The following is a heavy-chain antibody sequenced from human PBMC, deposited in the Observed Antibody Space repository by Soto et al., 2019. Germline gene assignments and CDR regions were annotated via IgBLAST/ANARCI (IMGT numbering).Heavy chain of an antibody. CDR3: ARGAFSADDQSDWFDP. V-gene: IGHV4-39*01. Sequence: QVPLQESGPGLVRPSETLSLTCSVSGGSITSPNYFWGWVRRGPGPGPEWIGNIFYNGRTDYRPSLQSRVTNSVDTYRNQVSLRLDSVTAADSARYYCARGAFSADDQSDWFDPWGDGTLGTVSS. CDR1: GGSITSPNYF. CDR2: IFYNGRT. J-gene: IGHJ5*02. D-gene: IGHD5-12*01.